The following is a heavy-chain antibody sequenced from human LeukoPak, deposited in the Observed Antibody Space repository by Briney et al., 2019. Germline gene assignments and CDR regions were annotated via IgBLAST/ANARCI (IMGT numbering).Heavy chain of an antibody. Sequence: GGSLRLSCAASGFTFSSSWMHWVRQAPGVGLVWVSHINSDGSNTKYADSVKGRFTISRDNAKNTLSLQMNSLRAEDTAVYYCARGSPLGGNWGQGTLVTVSS. CDR2: INSDGSNT. J-gene: IGHJ4*02. CDR1: GFTFSSSW. CDR3: ARGSPLGGN. V-gene: IGHV3-74*03.